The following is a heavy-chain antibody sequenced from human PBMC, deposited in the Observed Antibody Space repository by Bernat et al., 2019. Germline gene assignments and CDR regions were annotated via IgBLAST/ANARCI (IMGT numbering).Heavy chain of an antibody. V-gene: IGHV3-9*01. J-gene: IGHJ3*02. Sequence: EVQLVESGGGLLQPGSSLRLSCAASGFTFDDYAMHWVRQAPGKGLEWVSGISWNSGSIGYADSVKGRFTISRGNAKNSLYLQMNSLRAEDTALYYCAKDGRAGGAFDIWGQGTMVTVSS. CDR3: AKDGRAGGAFDI. CDR2: ISWNSGSI. CDR1: GFTFDDYA. D-gene: IGHD3-10*01.